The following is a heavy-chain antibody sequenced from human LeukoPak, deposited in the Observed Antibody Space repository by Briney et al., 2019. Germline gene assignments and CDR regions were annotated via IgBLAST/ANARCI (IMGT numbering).Heavy chain of an antibody. V-gene: IGHV4-59*01. D-gene: IGHD3-3*01. CDR3: ARAIFGVVIIPPPYYMDV. CDR2: IYYSGST. CDR1: GGSISSYY. J-gene: IGHJ6*03. Sequence: SETLSLTCTVSGGSISSYYWSWIRQPPGKGLGWIGYIYYSGSTNYNPSLKSRVTISVDTSKNQFSLKLSSVTAADTAVYYCARAIFGVVIIPPPYYMDVWGKGTTVTVSS.